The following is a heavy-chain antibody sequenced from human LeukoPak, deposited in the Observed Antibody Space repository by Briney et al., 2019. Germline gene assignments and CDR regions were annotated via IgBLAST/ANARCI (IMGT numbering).Heavy chain of an antibody. J-gene: IGHJ3*02. Sequence: GGSLRLSCAASGFTFSSYAMSWVRQAPGKGLEWVSAISGSGGSTYYADSVKGRFTISRDNAKNSLYLQMNSLRAEDTALYYCAKDIGYGDYDKEAPRDSGAFDIWGQGTMVTVSS. D-gene: IGHD4-17*01. CDR2: ISGSGGST. CDR1: GFTFSSYA. CDR3: AKDIGYGDYDKEAPRDSGAFDI. V-gene: IGHV3-23*01.